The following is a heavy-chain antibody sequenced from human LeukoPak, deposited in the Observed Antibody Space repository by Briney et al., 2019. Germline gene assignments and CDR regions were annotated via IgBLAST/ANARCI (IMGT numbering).Heavy chain of an antibody. CDR3: AKAGLTVAGIGSSPPLP. CDR2: IRYDERNK. CDR1: GFIFSSYG. J-gene: IGHJ5*02. Sequence: PGGSLSLSCAASGFIFSSYGMHWVRQAPGKGLEWVAFIRYDERNKYYADSVRGRFTISRDNSKNSLYLQMNSLRADDTAVYYCAKAGLTVAGIGSSPPLPWGQGTLVTVSS. V-gene: IGHV3-30*02. D-gene: IGHD6-19*01.